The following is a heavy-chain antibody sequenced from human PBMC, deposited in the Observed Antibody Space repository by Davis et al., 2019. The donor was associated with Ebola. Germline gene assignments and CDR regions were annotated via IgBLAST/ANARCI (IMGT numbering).Heavy chain of an antibody. CDR2: IKSKTDGGTT. CDR1: GFTFSSYS. J-gene: IGHJ4*02. V-gene: IGHV3-15*01. D-gene: IGHD3-3*01. CDR3: TTGMYYDFWSGRGFEY. Sequence: GGSLRLSCAASGFTFSSYSLNWVRQAPWKGLEWVGRIKSKTDGGTTDYAAPVKGRFTISRDDSNNTQYLQMNSLKTEDTAVYYCTTGMYYDFWSGRGFEYWGQGTLVTVSS.